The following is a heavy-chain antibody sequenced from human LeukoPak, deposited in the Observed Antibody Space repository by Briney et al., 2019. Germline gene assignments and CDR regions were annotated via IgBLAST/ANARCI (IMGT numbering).Heavy chain of an antibody. J-gene: IGHJ1*01. V-gene: IGHV4-59*01. D-gene: IGHD6-13*01. CDR1: GGSISSYY. CDR2: IYYSGST. Sequence: SETLSLTCTVSGGSISSYYWSWIRQPPGKGLEWIGYIYYSGSTNYNPSLKSRVTISVDTSKNQFSLKLSSVTAADTAVYYRARGQRTAAAGEGEYFQHWGQGTLVTVSS. CDR3: ARGQRTAAAGEGEYFQH.